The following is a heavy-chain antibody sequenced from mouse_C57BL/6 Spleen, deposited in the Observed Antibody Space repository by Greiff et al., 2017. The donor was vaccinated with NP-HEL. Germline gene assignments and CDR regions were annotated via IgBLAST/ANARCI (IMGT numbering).Heavy chain of an antibody. V-gene: IGHV2-5*01. J-gene: IGHJ2*01. D-gene: IGHD2-4*01. CDR1: GFSLTSYG. CDR3: AKNDDYDVYFDY. CDR2: IWRGGST. Sequence: QVQLKQSGPGLVQPSQSLSITCTVSGFSLTSYGVHWVRQSPGKGLEWLGVIWRGGSTDYNAPVRARLSITKDNSKSQVFFKMNSLQADDTAIYYCAKNDDYDVYFDYWGQGTTLTVSS.